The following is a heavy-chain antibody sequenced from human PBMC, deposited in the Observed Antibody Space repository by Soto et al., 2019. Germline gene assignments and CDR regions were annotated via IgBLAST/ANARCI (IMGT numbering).Heavy chain of an antibody. CDR3: ARASAGTLYDF. CDR1: GYTFTSYA. J-gene: IGHJ4*02. CDR2: ISGYNGYP. D-gene: IGHD6-13*01. V-gene: IGHV1-3*01. Sequence: GSVKVSCKASGYTFTSYAMHWVRQAPGQRLEWMAWISGYNGYPKHTQKFQGRVTVTTDTTTRTGYMELRNLRSDDTAVYYCARASAGTLYDFWGQGTLVTVSS.